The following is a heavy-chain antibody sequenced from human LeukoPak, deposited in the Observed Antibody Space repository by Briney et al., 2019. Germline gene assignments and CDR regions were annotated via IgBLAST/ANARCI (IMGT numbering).Heavy chain of an antibody. Sequence: GGSLRLSCAASGFTFADYAMHWVRQAPGQGLEWVSGISWNSGSIGYADSVKGRFTISRDNAKNSLYLQMNSLRAEDTALYYCAKDWVAAAGRFDYWGQGTLVTVSS. CDR2: ISWNSGSI. J-gene: IGHJ4*02. D-gene: IGHD6-13*01. V-gene: IGHV3-9*01. CDR1: GFTFADYA. CDR3: AKDWVAAAGRFDY.